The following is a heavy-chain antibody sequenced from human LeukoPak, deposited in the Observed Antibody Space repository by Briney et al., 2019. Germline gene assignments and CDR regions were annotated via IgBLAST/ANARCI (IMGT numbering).Heavy chain of an antibody. V-gene: IGHV3-11*04. CDR2: ISSSGSTI. Sequence: GGSLRLSCAASGFTFSDYYMSWIRQAPGKGLEWVSYISSSGSTIYYADSVKGRFTISRDNAKNSLYLQMNSLRAEDTAVYYCARAGAYSGYDYLQFDYWGQGTLVTVSS. D-gene: IGHD5-12*01. J-gene: IGHJ4*02. CDR1: GFTFSDYY. CDR3: ARAGAYSGYDYLQFDY.